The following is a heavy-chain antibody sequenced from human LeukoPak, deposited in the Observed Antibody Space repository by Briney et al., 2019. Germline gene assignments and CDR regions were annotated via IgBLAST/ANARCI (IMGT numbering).Heavy chain of an antibody. Sequence: PGGSLRLSCAASGFTFSSYWMSWVRQAPGKGLEWVANIKQDGSEKYYVDSVKGRFTISRDNAKNSLYLQMNSLRAEDTAVYYCARGNFDWLLSCDYWGQGTLVTVSS. CDR2: IKQDGSEK. V-gene: IGHV3-7*01. D-gene: IGHD3-9*01. CDR1: GFTFSSYW. CDR3: ARGNFDWLLSCDY. J-gene: IGHJ4*02.